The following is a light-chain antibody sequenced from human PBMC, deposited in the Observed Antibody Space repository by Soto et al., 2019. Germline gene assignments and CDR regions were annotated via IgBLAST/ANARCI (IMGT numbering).Light chain of an antibody. Sequence: QSVLTQPPSVSGAPGQRVTISCTGGSSNIGAGYDVHWYQQLPGTAPKLLISGNSKRPSGVPDRFSGSKSGTSASLAIPGLQAEDEADYYCHSYERSLYWVFGGGTKVTVL. CDR3: HSYERSLYWV. CDR1: SSNIGAGYD. CDR2: GNS. J-gene: IGLJ3*02. V-gene: IGLV1-40*01.